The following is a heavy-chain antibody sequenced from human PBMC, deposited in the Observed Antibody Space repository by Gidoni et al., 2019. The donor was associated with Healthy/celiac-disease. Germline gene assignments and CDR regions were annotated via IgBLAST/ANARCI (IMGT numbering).Heavy chain of an antibody. Sequence: EVQLVESGGGLVKPGGSLRLSCAASGFTFSSYSMNWVRQAPGKGLEWVSSISISSSYIYYADSVKGRFTISRDNAKNSLYLQMNSLRAEDTAVYYCARDSSGRAMATGGYFDYWGQGTLVTVSS. V-gene: IGHV3-21*01. J-gene: IGHJ4*02. CDR1: GFTFSSYS. CDR3: ARDSSGRAMATGGYFDY. D-gene: IGHD5-18*01. CDR2: ISISSSYI.